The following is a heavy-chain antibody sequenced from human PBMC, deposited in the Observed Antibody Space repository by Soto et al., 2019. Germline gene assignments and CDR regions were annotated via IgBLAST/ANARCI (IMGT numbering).Heavy chain of an antibody. J-gene: IGHJ4*02. D-gene: IGHD6-19*01. CDR3: ASHGDSSGWMDY. Sequence: SVTLSFTCSFSGGSSISYYLSWIRQPPGKGLEWIGYIYYSGSTNYNPSLKSRVTMSVDTSKNQFSLKLSSVTAADTAVYYCASHGDSSGWMDYWGQGTLVNVSS. V-gene: IGHV4-59*12. CDR2: IYYSGST. CDR1: GGSSISYY.